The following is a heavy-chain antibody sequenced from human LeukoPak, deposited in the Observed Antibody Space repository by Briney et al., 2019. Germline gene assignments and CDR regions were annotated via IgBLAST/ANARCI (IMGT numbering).Heavy chain of an antibody. Sequence: SETLSLTCTVPGGSTSSSRYYWGWIRQPPGKGLEWIGSIYYSGSTYYNPSLKSRVTISVDTSKNQFSLKLSSVTAADAAVYYCARLGVGAFDIWGQGTMVTVSS. CDR3: ARLGVGAFDI. CDR1: GGSTSSSRYY. D-gene: IGHD1-26*01. V-gene: IGHV4-39*01. J-gene: IGHJ3*02. CDR2: IYYSGST.